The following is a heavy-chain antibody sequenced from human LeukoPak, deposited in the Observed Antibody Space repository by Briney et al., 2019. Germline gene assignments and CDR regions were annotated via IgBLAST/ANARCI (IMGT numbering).Heavy chain of an antibody. V-gene: IGHV4-34*01. J-gene: IGHJ5*02. CDR3: ARGRTLAGGGSGFDP. Sequence: PSETLSLTCAVYGGSFSGYYWSWIRQPPGKALEWIGEINHSGSTNYNPSLRSRVTISVDTSKNQSSLKLSSVTAADTAVYYCARGRTLAGGGSGFDPWGQGTLVTVSS. D-gene: IGHD6-13*01. CDR1: GGSFSGYY. CDR2: INHSGST.